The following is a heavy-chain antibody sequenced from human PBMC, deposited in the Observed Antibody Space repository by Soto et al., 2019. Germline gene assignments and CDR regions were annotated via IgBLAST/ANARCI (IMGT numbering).Heavy chain of an antibody. CDR2: IIPIFGTA. CDR1: GGTFSSYS. J-gene: IGHJ6*02. Sequence: SVNVSCKASGGTFSSYSISWVRQAPGQWLELMGGIIPIFGTANYAQKFQGRVTITADESTSTAYMELSSLRSEDTAVYYCAIDPRPIFRVVINGMDVWGQGTTVTVSS. D-gene: IGHD3-3*01. CDR3: AIDPRPIFRVVINGMDV. V-gene: IGHV1-69*13.